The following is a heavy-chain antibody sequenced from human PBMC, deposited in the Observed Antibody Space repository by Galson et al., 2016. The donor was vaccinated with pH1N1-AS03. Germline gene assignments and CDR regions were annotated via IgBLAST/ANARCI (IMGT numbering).Heavy chain of an antibody. V-gene: IGHV3-21*01. CDR1: GFTLSNYI. J-gene: IGHJ4*02. Sequence: SLRLSCAASGFTLSNYIMNWVRQAPGKGLAWVSSISSSSSYIYSADSVKGRFTISRDNAKNSLYLQMNSLRAEDTAVYYCARGPAGTFDYWGQGTLVTVSS. D-gene: IGHD6-13*01. CDR3: ARGPAGTFDY. CDR2: ISSSSSYI.